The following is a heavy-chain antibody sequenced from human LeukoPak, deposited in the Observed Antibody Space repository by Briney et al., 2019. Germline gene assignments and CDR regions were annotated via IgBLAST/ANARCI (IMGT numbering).Heavy chain of an antibody. V-gene: IGHV1-69*05. CDR3: ARTKYYYDSSGYPSNYGY. CDR2: IIPIFGTA. J-gene: IGHJ4*02. CDR1: GGTFSSYA. Sequence: SVKVSCKASGGTFSSYAISWVRQAPGQGLEWMGGIIPIFGTANYAQKFQGRVTITTDESTITAYMELSSLRSEDTAVYYCARTKYYYDSSGYPSNYGYWGQGTLVTVSS. D-gene: IGHD3-22*01.